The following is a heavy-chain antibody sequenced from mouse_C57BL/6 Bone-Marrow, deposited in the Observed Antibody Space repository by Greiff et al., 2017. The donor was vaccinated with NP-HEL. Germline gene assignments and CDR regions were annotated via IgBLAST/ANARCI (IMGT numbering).Heavy chain of an antibody. D-gene: IGHD2-4*01. CDR2: IFPGSGST. CDR1: GYTFTDYY. CDR3: AREDIADYYDYGTWFAY. J-gene: IGHJ3*01. V-gene: IGHV1-75*01. Sequence: QVQLKESGPELVKPGASVKISCKASGYTFTDYYINWVKQRPGQGLEWIGWIFPGSGSTYYNEKFKGNATLTVDKSSSTAYMLLSSLTSEDSAVYFCAREDIADYYDYGTWFAYWGQGTLVTVSA.